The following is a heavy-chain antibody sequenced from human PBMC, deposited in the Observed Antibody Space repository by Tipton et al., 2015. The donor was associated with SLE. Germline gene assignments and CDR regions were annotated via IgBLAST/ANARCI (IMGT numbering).Heavy chain of an antibody. D-gene: IGHD3-22*01. V-gene: IGHV4-31*03. Sequence: TLSLTCSVSGGSISSGGYFRSWIRQHPGKGLEWIGYIYHSGNTYYNPSLKSRLTISVDTSKNQFSLKLTSVTAADTAVYYCARAVGDTSGYLDYWGLGALVTVSS. CDR3: ARAVGDTSGYLDY. CDR2: IYHSGNT. CDR1: GGSISSGGYF. J-gene: IGHJ4*02.